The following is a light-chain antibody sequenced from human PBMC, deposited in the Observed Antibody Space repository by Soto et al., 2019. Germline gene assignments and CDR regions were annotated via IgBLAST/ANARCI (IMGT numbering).Light chain of an antibody. V-gene: IGLV2-14*01. CDR1: SSDVGGYNY. CDR2: DVS. CDR3: SSFSVARPL. J-gene: IGLJ1*01. Sequence: QSVLTQPASVSGSPGQSITISCTGTSSDVGGYNYVSWYQHHPGTAPKLIIYDVSSRPSGVSHRFSASKSGNTASLTISGLQAEDEADYYCSSFSVARPLFGTGTKVTVL.